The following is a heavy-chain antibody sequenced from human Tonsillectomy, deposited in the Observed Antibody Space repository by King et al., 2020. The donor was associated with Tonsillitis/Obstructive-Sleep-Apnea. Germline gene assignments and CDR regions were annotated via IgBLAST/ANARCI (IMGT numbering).Heavy chain of an antibody. CDR1: GYTFTRYY. D-gene: IGHD1-14*01. CDR2: INPSTGIT. Sequence: QLVQSGAEVKTPGASVKVSCKASGYTFTRYYIHWVRQARGQGLEWMGIINPSTGITTYAQKFLGRVTMTTDTSASTVYLELSSLRSEDTAVYYCARDDVVGRYIDSWGQGTLVTVSS. J-gene: IGHJ4*02. V-gene: IGHV1-46*01. CDR3: ARDDVVGRYIDS.